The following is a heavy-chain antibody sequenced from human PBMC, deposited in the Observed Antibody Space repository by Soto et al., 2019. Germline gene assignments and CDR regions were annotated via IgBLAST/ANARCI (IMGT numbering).Heavy chain of an antibody. CDR3: ARGGPGMATTTAYFDY. CDR2: IIPMFETP. J-gene: IGHJ4*02. Sequence: QMQLVQSRAEVKKPGSSVKISCKASGGTFSMFLMSWVRQAPGQGLEWMGGIIPMFETPNYAQKFQGRVTIKADKSTGTVFMELTNLRSEDTAVYFCARGGPGMATTTAYFDYWGQGTLVTVSS. V-gene: IGHV1-69*06. CDR1: GGTFSMFL. D-gene: IGHD3-10*01.